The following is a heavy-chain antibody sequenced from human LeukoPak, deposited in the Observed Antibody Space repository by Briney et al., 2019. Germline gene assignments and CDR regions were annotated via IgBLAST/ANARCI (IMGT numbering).Heavy chain of an antibody. V-gene: IGHV3-7*04. CDR2: INRDGGQR. CDR1: GFTLSGYW. Sequence: GGSLRLSCAASGFTLSGYWMTWVRQGSGKGLEWVANINRDGGQRSYVDSVKGRFAISRDNAKNSLYLQMSSLKTEDTAVYYCARDISPDDYFDSHKCYYDAFDIWGQGTLVTVSS. D-gene: IGHD3-22*01. CDR3: ARDISPDDYFDSHKCYYDAFDI. J-gene: IGHJ3*02.